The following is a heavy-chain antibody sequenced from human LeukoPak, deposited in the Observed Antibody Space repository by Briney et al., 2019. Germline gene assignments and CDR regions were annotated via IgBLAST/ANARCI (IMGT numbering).Heavy chain of an antibody. CDR1: GVSISSSGYY. J-gene: IGHJ3*02. Sequence: PSETLSLTCTVSGVSISSSGYYWGWIRQPPGKGLEWIGTMYYSVGTYYNPSLKSRVTISVDTSKNQFSLKLSSVTAADTAVYYCAGLPPGITGTTMSWDIWGQGTIVTVSS. CDR3: AGLPPGITGTTMSWDI. D-gene: IGHD1-7*01. CDR2: MYYSVGT. V-gene: IGHV4-39*01.